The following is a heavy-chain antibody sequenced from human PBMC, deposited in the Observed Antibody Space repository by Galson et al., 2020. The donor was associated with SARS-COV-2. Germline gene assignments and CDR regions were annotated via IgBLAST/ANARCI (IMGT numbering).Heavy chain of an antibody. CDR1: GFTFSSYA. Sequence: GGSLRLSCAASGFTFSSYAMHWVRQAPGKGLEWVAVISYDGSNKYYADSVKGRFTISRDNSKNTLYLQMNSLRAEDTAVYYCARVSSGSYRGYFDYWGQGTLVTVSS. D-gene: IGHD1-26*01. J-gene: IGHJ4*02. CDR2: ISYDGSNK. V-gene: IGHV3-30*04. CDR3: ARVSSGSYRGYFDY.